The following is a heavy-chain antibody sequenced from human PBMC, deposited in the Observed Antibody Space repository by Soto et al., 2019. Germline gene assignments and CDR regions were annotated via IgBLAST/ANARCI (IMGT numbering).Heavy chain of an antibody. CDR1: GFSLSTSGVG. Sequence: QITLKESGPTLVKPTQTLTLTCTFSGFSLSTSGVGVGWIRQPPGKALEWLALIYWDDDKRYSPSLKSRRTITKDHSKTQMLLTMTNIDPLDTATYYCEHSQKYNYYGSGGKNWFDPWGQGTLVTVSS. D-gene: IGHD3-10*01. CDR3: EHSQKYNYYGSGGKNWFDP. J-gene: IGHJ5*02. V-gene: IGHV2-5*02. CDR2: IYWDDDK.